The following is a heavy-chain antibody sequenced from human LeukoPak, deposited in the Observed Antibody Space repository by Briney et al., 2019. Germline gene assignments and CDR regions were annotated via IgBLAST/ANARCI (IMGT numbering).Heavy chain of an antibody. CDR3: ARSVYDSSGYYFDY. CDR2: IYPGDSDT. J-gene: IGHJ4*02. V-gene: IGHV5-51*01. D-gene: IGHD3-22*01. Sequence: GESLKISCKGCRYSFTSYWIGWVRQMPGKGLEWMGIIYPGDSDTRYSPSFQGQVTISADKSISTAYLRWSSLKASDTAMYYCARSVYDSSGYYFDYWGQGTLVTVSS. CDR1: RYSFTSYW.